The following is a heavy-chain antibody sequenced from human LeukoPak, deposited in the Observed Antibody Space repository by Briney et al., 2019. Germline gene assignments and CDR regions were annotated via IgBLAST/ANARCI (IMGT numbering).Heavy chain of an antibody. V-gene: IGHV3-7*01. D-gene: IGHD7-27*01. CDR2: IKEDGSEK. Sequence: GGSLRLSCAASGFTFSDSWMSWVRQAPGKGPEWVANIKEDGSEKYYVDSVKGRFTISRDNVENSLYLQMNSLRAEDTAVYYCAKTGDRDFWGQGTPVTVSS. CDR3: AKTGDRDF. J-gene: IGHJ4*02. CDR1: GFTFSDSW.